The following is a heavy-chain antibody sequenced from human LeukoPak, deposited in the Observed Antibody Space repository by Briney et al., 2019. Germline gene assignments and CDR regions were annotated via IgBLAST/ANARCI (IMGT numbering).Heavy chain of an antibody. D-gene: IGHD3-10*01. V-gene: IGHV3-23*01. CDR2: ISGSGGST. J-gene: IGHJ5*02. CDR3: AKVGFLNWFDP. Sequence: GGSLRLSCAASGFTFSVYAMTWIRQAPGKGLQWVSGISGSGGSTYYADFVKGRFTISRDNSKNTLYLQMNSLRAEDTALYYCAKVGFLNWFDPWGQGTLVTVSS. CDR1: GFTFSVYA.